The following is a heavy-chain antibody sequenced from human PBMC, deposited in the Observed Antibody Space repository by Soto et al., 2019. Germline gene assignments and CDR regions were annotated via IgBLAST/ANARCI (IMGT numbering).Heavy chain of an antibody. CDR1: RFTFSNSA. J-gene: IGHJ3*01. V-gene: IGHV3-30-3*01. CDR3: ARDLPRQPHSSGWSPGFDPLE. Sequence: QVQLVESGGGVDQPGRSLTLSCVASRFTFSNSAMHWVRQAPGKGMEWVAVISYDGSNKYYADSVKGRFTISRDNSKNTVYLQMNSLRAEDTAVYYCARDLPRQPHSSGWSPGFDPLEGGQGTMVTVSS. D-gene: IGHD6-19*01. CDR2: ISYDGSNK.